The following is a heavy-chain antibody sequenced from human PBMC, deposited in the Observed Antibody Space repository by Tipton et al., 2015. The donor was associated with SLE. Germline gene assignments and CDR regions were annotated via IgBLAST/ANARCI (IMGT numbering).Heavy chain of an antibody. V-gene: IGHV3-53*05. J-gene: IGHJ6*02. CDR2: IYSGGST. CDR3: ARDLEASTVTTRLYYYYGMDV. Sequence: GSLRLSCVASGFTVSSNYMSWVRQAPGKGLEWVSVIYSGGSTYYADSVKGRFTISRDNSKNTLYLQMNSLRAEDTAVYYCARDLEASTVTTRLYYYYGMDVWGQGTTVTVSS. D-gene: IGHD4-17*01. CDR1: GFTVSSNY.